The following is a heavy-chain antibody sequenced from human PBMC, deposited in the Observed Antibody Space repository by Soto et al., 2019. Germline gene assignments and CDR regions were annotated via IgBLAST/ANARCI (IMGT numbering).Heavy chain of an antibody. CDR1: GFTVSSNY. J-gene: IGHJ3*02. CDR3: ARDVDYYDSSGYYYDAFDI. CDR2: SYSGGST. Sequence: GGSLRLSCAASGFTVSSNYMSWVRQAPGKGLEWVSVSYSGGSTYYADSVKGRFTISRDNSKDTLYLQMNSLRAEDTAVYYCARDVDYYDSSGYYYDAFDIWGQGTMVTVSS. V-gene: IGHV3-66*01. D-gene: IGHD3-22*01.